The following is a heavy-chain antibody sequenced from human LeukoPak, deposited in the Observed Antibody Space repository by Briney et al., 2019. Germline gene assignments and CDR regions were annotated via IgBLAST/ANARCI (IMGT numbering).Heavy chain of an antibody. CDR3: ARQLRSSTSCYDY. D-gene: IGHD2-2*01. Sequence: GESLKISCKGFGYSFTSYWIGWVRQMPGKGLEWMGIIYPGDSDTRYSPSFQGQVTISADKSISTAYLQWSSLKASDTAMYYCARQLRSSTSCYDYWGQGTLVTVSS. CDR1: GYSFTSYW. CDR2: IYPGDSDT. J-gene: IGHJ4*02. V-gene: IGHV5-51*01.